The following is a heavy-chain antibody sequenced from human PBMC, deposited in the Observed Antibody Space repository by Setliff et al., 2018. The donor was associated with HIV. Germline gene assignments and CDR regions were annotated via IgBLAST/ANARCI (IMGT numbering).Heavy chain of an antibody. D-gene: IGHD2-21*02. CDR2: IYTSGST. CDR3: ARLSGDYYYFDY. CDR1: GGSISSGSYY. J-gene: IGHJ4*02. Sequence: LSLTCTVSGGSISSGSYYWSWIRQPAGKGLEWIGYIYTSGSTNYNPSLKSRVTISLDTSKNQFSLKLTSVTAADTAVYYCARLSGDYYYFDYWGQGTLVTVSS. V-gene: IGHV4-61*09.